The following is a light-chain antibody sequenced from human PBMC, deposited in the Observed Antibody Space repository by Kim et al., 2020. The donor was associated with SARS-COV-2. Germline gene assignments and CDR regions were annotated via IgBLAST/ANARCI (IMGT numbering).Light chain of an antibody. V-gene: IGLV3-1*01. CDR1: DLGDKY. CDR2: QDK. Sequence: SYELTQPPSVFVSAGQTASITCSGDDLGDKYVAWYQQKPGQSPVLVIYQDKKRPPEIPERFSGSNSGNTATLTISGTQALDEADYFCQAWDSGLFFGGGT. CDR3: QAWDSGLF. J-gene: IGLJ2*01.